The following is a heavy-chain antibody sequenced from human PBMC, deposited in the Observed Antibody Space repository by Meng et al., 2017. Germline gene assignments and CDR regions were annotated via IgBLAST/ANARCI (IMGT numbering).Heavy chain of an antibody. CDR1: GYTFTSYA. J-gene: IGHJ5*02. CDR3: ARCVVVPAAGWFDP. Sequence: QVQLVQSGAEVKKPGASGTVSCKASGYTFTSYAMHWVRQAPGQRLEWMGWINAGNGNTKYSQKFQGRVTITRDTSASTAYMELSSLRSEDTAVYYCARCVVVPAAGWFDPWGQGTLVTVSS. V-gene: IGHV1-3*01. CDR2: INAGNGNT. D-gene: IGHD2-2*01.